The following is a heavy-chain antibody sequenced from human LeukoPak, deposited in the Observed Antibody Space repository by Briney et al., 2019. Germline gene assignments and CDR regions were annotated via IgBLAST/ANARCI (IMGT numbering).Heavy chain of an antibody. CDR1: GGSISSYY. V-gene: IGHV4-34*01. D-gene: IGHD6-6*01. Sequence: SETLSLTCTVSGGSISSYYWSWIRQPPGKGLEWIGEINHSGSTNYNPSLKSRVTISVDTSKNQFSLKLSSVTAADTAVYYCARGRAARHAFDYWGQGTLVTVSS. CDR2: INHSGST. CDR3: ARGRAARHAFDY. J-gene: IGHJ4*02.